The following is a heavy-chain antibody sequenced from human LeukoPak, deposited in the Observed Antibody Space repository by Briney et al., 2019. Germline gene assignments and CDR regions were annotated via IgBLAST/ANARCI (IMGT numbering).Heavy chain of an antibody. CDR3: ARADYGGKRYYYFDY. CDR2: IYYSGST. D-gene: IGHD4-23*01. CDR1: GGSISSYY. J-gene: IGHJ4*02. Sequence: PSETLSLTCTVSGGSISSYYWSWIRQPPGKGLEWIGYIYYSGSTNYNPSLKSRVTISVDTSKNQFSLKLSSVTAADTAVYYCARADYGGKRYYYFDYWGQGTLVTVSS. V-gene: IGHV4-59*01.